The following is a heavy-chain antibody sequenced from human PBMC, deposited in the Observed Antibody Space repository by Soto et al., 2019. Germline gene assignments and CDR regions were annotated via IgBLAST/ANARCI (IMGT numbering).Heavy chain of an antibody. CDR2: IIPIPGKA. CDR3: ARGYCSVGSCYGYYGMDV. Sequence: QVQLVQSGAEVKKPGSSVKVSCKVSGGAFSSNAIDWVRQAPGQGLEWMGRIIPIPGKANYAHNFQGRVTITEDESKNTAHMELSSLRSEETAVYYCARGYCSVGSCYGYYGMDVWGQGTTVTVSS. D-gene: IGHD2-15*01. J-gene: IGHJ6*02. V-gene: IGHV1-69*11. CDR1: GGAFSSNA.